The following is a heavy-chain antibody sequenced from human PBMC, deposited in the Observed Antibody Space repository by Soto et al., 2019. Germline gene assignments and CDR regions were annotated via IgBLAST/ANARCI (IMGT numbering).Heavy chain of an antibody. D-gene: IGHD3-3*01. CDR2: IIPIFGTA. Sequence: SVKVSCTASGGTFSSYAISWVRQAPGQGLEWMGGIIPIFGTANYAQKFQGRVTITADESTSTAYMELSSLRSEDTAVYYCAMRRFLERGYYYYYGMDVWGQGTTVTVSS. CDR1: GGTFSSYA. V-gene: IGHV1-69*13. J-gene: IGHJ6*02. CDR3: AMRRFLERGYYYYYGMDV.